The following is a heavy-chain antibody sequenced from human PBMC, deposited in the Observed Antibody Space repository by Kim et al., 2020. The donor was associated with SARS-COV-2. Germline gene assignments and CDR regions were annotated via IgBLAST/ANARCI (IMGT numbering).Heavy chain of an antibody. J-gene: IGHJ4*02. Sequence: SETLSLTCTVSGGSINNSSYYWGWIRQPPGKGLEWIGNIYYSGSTYYNPSLRSRVTISVDTSNNQFSLKVRSVTAADTAVYYCARRAAVAGTALGYFDYWGQGTLVTVSS. V-gene: IGHV4-39*01. D-gene: IGHD6-19*01. CDR2: IYYSGST. CDR1: GGSINNSSYY. CDR3: ARRAAVAGTALGYFDY.